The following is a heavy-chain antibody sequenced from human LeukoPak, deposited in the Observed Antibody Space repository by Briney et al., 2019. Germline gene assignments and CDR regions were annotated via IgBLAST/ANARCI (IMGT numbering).Heavy chain of an antibody. J-gene: IGHJ2*01. CDR3: ARAGRYCSGGSCHHWYFDL. D-gene: IGHD2-15*01. V-gene: IGHV4-34*01. CDR1: GGSISSYY. Sequence: SETLSLTCVVSGGSISSYYWSWIRQPPGKGLEWIGEINHSGSTNYNPSLKSRVTISVDTSKNQFSLKLSSVTAADTAVYYCARAGRYCSGGSCHHWYFDLWGRGTLVTVSS. CDR2: INHSGST.